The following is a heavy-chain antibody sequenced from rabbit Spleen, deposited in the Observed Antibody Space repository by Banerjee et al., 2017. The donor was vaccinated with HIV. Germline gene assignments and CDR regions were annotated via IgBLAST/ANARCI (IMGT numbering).Heavy chain of an antibody. J-gene: IGHJ6*01. CDR1: GVSFSSSSY. V-gene: IGHV1S40*01. Sequence: QSLEESGGDLVKPGASLTLTCTASGVSFSSSSYMCWVRQAPGKGLEWIGCVDVGSSGFTYFANWAKGRFTISKTSSTTVTLKMTSLTVADTATYFCARDTGSSFSSYGMDLWGPGTLVTVS. CDR3: ARDTGSSFSSYGMDL. D-gene: IGHD8-1*01. CDR2: VDVGSSGFT.